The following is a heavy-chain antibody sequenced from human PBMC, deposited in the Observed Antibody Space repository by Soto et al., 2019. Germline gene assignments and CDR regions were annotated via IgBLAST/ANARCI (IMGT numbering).Heavy chain of an antibody. CDR2: IYYSGST. CDR1: GGSISSGGYY. J-gene: IGHJ6*02. CDR3: ARVRFVRGVIYYYYGMDV. D-gene: IGHD3-10*01. V-gene: IGHV4-31*03. Sequence: QVQLQESGPGLVKPSQTLSLTCTVSGGSISSGGYYWSWIRQHPGKGLEWIGYIYYSGSTYYNPSLQRRGTTSVDTAKNQFSLKLSSVTAADTAVYYCARVRFVRGVIYYYYGMDVWDQGTTVTVSS.